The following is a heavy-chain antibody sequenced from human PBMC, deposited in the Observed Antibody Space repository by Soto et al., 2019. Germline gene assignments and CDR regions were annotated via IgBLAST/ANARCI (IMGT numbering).Heavy chain of an antibody. V-gene: IGHV4-38-2*01. CDR3: ASAPMITFGGVIVS. CDR2: IYHSGST. J-gene: IGHJ4*02. CDR1: GYSISSGYY. D-gene: IGHD3-16*02. Sequence: PSETLSLTXAVSGYSISSGYYWGWIRQPPGKGLEWIGSIYHSGSTYYNPSLKSRVTISVDTSKNQFSLKLSSVTAADTAVHYCASAPMITFGGVIVSWGQGTLVTVSS.